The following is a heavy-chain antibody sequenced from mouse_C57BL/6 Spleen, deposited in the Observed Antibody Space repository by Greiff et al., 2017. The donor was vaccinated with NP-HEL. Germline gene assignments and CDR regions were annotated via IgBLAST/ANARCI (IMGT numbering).Heavy chain of an antibody. J-gene: IGHJ4*01. V-gene: IGHV5-9*01. CDR2: ISGGGGNT. Sequence: EVKVVESGGGLVKPGGSLKLSCAASGFTFTSYTMSWVRQTPEKRLEWVATISGGGGNTYYPDRVQGRFTISRDNAKNTLYLQMSSLRSEDTALYYCARQGPNYYAMDYWGQGTSVTVSS. CDR1: GFTFTSYT. D-gene: IGHD6-5*01. CDR3: ARQGPNYYAMDY.